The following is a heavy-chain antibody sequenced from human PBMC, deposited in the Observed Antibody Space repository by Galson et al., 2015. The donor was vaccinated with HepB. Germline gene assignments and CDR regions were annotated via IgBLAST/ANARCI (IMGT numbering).Heavy chain of an antibody. Sequence: SLRLSCAASGFTFSSYGMHWVRQAPGKGLEWVAVISYDGSNKYYADSAKGRFTISRDNSKNTLYLQMNSLRAEDTAVYYCAKSLIFRAEYSSSSPLPNYYYYGMDVWGQGTTVTVSS. CDR3: AKSLIFRAEYSSSSPLPNYYYYGMDV. V-gene: IGHV3-30*18. J-gene: IGHJ6*02. CDR1: GFTFSSYG. D-gene: IGHD6-6*01. CDR2: ISYDGSNK.